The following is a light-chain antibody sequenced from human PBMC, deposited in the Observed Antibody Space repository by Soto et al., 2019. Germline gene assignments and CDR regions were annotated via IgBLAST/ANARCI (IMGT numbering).Light chain of an antibody. J-gene: IGLJ1*01. CDR2: DVS. CDR1: SSDVGGYNY. V-gene: IGLV2-14*03. CDR3: SSYRSGSTQV. Sequence: QSALTQPASVSGTPGQSIAISCTGTSSDVGGYNYVSWYQQYPGKAPNLIIYDVSNRPSGFSDRFSGSKSGNTASLTISGLQAEDEADYYCSSYRSGSTQVFGTGTKLTVL.